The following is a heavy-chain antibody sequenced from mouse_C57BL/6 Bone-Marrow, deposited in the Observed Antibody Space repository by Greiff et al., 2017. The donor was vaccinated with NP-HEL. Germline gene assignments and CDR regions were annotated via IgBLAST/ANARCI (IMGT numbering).Heavy chain of an antibody. CDR3: ARQEAMDY. J-gene: IGHJ4*01. V-gene: IGHV5-6*01. CDR2: IGSGGSYT. Sequence: EVMLVESGGDLVKPGGSLKLSCAASGFTFSSYGMSWVRQTPDKRLEWVATIGSGGSYTYYPDSVKGRFTISRDNAKNTLYLQMSSLKAEDTAMYYCARQEAMDYWGQGTSVTVSS. CDR1: GFTFSSYG.